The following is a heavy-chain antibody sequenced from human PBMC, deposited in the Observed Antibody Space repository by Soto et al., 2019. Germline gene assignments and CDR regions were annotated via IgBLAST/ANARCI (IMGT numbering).Heavy chain of an antibody. J-gene: IGHJ3*02. D-gene: IGHD6-19*01. V-gene: IGHV3-9*01. CDR2: INWNSGRI. CDR1: GFTFDDYA. Sequence: EVQLVESGGGLVQPGRSLRLSCTASGFTFDDYAMHWVRQAPGKGLEWVSNINWNSGRIGYADSVKGRFTISRDNAKNSLYLQMISLRAEDKGWDYCAKDTSRGGLVKGAFDIWGQGTMVTVSS. CDR3: AKDTSRGGLVKGAFDI.